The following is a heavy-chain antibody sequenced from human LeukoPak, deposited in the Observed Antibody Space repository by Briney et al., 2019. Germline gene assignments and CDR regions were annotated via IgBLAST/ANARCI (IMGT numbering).Heavy chain of an antibody. J-gene: IGHJ4*02. CDR1: GFTFSSYW. CDR3: ARRQGSYFDTSGYYYG. Sequence: PGGSLRLSCAASGFTFSSYWMSWDRQAPGKGLEWVANIKQDGSEKYYVDSVKGRFTISRDNAKNSLYLQMNSLRAEDTAVYYCARRQGSYFDTSGYYYGWGQGTLVTVFS. V-gene: IGHV3-7*01. CDR2: IKQDGSEK. D-gene: IGHD3-22*01.